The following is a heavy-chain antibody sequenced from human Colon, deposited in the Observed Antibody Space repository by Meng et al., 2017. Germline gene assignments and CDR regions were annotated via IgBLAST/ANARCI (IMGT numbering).Heavy chain of an antibody. CDR1: GGSITNPSSY. Sequence: QLHLQESGPGLVKPSETLSLTGTISGGSITNPSSYWGWVRQPPGKGLEWIGSIYYRGSTNYNPSLKSRISMSVDMSKNQFSLKVNSVTAADTAIYYCVISSHNWGQGTLVTVSS. J-gene: IGHJ4*02. D-gene: IGHD3-3*02. V-gene: IGHV4-39*07. CDR3: VISSHN. CDR2: IYYRGST.